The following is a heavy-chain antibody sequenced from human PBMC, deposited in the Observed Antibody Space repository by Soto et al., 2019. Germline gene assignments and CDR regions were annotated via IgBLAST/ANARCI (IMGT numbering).Heavy chain of an antibody. CDR3: ARPYCTVTSCYLYVDC. J-gene: IGHJ4*02. D-gene: IGHD2-2*01. CDR2: IWSDGSND. V-gene: IGHV3-33*01. CDR1: GFTFSKYT. Sequence: QVQLVESGGGVVQPGRSLGLSCAASGFTFSKYTMHWVRQAPGKGLEWVAVIWSDGSNDRYADSVKGRFIISRDNSKNTLHLQMNSLRAEDTAIYYCARPYCTVTSCYLYVDCWGQGSLVTVSS.